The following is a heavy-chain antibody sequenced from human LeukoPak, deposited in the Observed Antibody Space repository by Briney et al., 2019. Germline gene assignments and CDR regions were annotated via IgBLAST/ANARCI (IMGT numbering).Heavy chain of an antibody. CDR3: AKAEYSSGWYDAFDI. V-gene: IGHV3-30-3*01. CDR1: GFTFSSYA. J-gene: IGHJ3*02. CDR2: ISYDGSNK. D-gene: IGHD6-19*01. Sequence: GGSLRLSCAASGFTFSSYAMHWVRQAPGKGLEWVAVISYDGSNKYYADSVKGRFTISRDNSKNTLYLQMNSLRAEDTAVYYCAKAEYSSGWYDAFDIWGQGTMVTVSS.